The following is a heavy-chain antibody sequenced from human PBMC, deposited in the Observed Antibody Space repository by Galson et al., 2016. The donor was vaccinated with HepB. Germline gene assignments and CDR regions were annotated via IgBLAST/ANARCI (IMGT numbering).Heavy chain of an antibody. CDR3: ARDGYTSGWHGAFEI. V-gene: IGHV6-1*01. J-gene: IGHJ3*02. D-gene: IGHD6-19*01. CDR1: GDSVSGTTIA. CDR2: TYYRSKWYY. Sequence: CAISGDSVSGTTIAWNWIRHSPSRGLEWLGRTYYRSKWYYDYAGSVKSQITINPDTSRNQFSLQLNSVTPEDTAVYYCARDGYTSGWHGAFEIWGQGTMVTVSS.